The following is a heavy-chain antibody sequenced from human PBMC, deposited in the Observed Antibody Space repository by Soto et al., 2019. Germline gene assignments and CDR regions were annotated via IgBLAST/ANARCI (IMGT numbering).Heavy chain of an antibody. V-gene: IGHV4-59*01. Sequence: XETLSLTCTVSGGSISSYYWGWIRQPPGKGLEWIGYIYYSGSTNYNPSLKSRVTISVDTSKNQFSLKLSSVTAADTAVYYCARERYSGSYYGVDYWGQGTLVTVSS. CDR3: ARERYSGSYYGVDY. CDR1: GGSISSYY. D-gene: IGHD1-26*01. CDR2: IYYSGST. J-gene: IGHJ4*02.